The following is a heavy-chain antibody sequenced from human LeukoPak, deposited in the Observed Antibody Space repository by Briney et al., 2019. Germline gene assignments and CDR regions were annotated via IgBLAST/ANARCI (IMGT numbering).Heavy chain of an antibody. D-gene: IGHD3-3*01. V-gene: IGHV1-2*04. Sequence: ASVNVSCKASGYTFTGYYMHWVRQAPGQGLEWMGWINPNSGGTNYAQKFQGWVTMTRDTSISTAYMELSRLRSDDTAVYYCVREQRSYDFSSGFYIAHGMDVRGQGTTVTVSS. CDR2: INPNSGGT. CDR3: VREQRSYDFSSGFYIAHGMDV. J-gene: IGHJ6*02. CDR1: GYTFTGYY.